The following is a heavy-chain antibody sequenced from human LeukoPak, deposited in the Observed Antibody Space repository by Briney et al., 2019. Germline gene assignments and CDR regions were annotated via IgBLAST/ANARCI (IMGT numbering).Heavy chain of an antibody. Sequence: SETLSLTCTVSGGSISSSSYYWGWIRQPPGKGLEWIGYIYHSGSTYYNPSLKSRVTISVDRSKNQFSLKLSSVTAADTAVYYCARDKTTVVTLDYWGQGTLVTVSS. V-gene: IGHV4-30-2*01. J-gene: IGHJ4*02. D-gene: IGHD4-23*01. CDR3: ARDKTTVVTLDY. CDR2: IYHSGST. CDR1: GGSISSSSYY.